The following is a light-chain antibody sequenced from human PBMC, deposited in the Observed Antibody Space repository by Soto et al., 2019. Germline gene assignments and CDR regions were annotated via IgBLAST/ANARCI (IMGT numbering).Light chain of an antibody. Sequence: EIVLTQSPATLSLSPGERVTLSCRASQSVSSDYFAWHQQKPGQAPRLLIYAASTRAAGIPGRFTGSGSGTDFTLTISSREPEDFAVYYCQQYSNSPPLTFGQGTKVEIK. CDR2: AAS. V-gene: IGKV3-20*01. CDR1: QSVSSDY. CDR3: QQYSNSPPLT. J-gene: IGKJ1*01.